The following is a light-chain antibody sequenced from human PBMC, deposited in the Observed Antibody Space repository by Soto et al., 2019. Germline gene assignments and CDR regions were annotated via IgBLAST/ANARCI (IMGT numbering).Light chain of an antibody. V-gene: IGKV1-9*01. J-gene: IGKJ1*01. CDR1: QGISSY. Sequence: IQLTQSPSSLSASVGDRVNITCRASQGISSYLAWYQQKPGKAPNLLIYAASTLQSGVPSRFSGSGSGTDFTLTISSLQPEDFATYYCQQLNSYPRTFGQGTKVDIK. CDR2: AAS. CDR3: QQLNSYPRT.